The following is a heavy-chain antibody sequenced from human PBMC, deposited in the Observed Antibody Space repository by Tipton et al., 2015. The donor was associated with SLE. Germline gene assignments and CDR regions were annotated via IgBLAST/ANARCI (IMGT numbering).Heavy chain of an antibody. CDR1: GGSISSYY. J-gene: IGHJ4*02. Sequence: TLSLTCTVSGGSISSYYWSCIRQPAGEGLEWIGRIYTRGNTNYNPSLKSRVTMSVDTSKNQFSLKLSSVTAADTAVYYCARGGTVVDYWGQGTLVTVSS. D-gene: IGHD4-11*01. CDR2: IYTRGNT. V-gene: IGHV4-4*07. CDR3: ARGGTVVDY.